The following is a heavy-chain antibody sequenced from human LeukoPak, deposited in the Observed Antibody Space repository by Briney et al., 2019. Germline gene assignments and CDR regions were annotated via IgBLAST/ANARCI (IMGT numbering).Heavy chain of an antibody. CDR3: ARRVLFYYYYYMDV. CDR2: IYYNGDT. J-gene: IGHJ6*03. Sequence: SETLSLTCTVSGDSIGSYYWSWIRQPPGKGLEWIGYIYYNGDTNYNPSLQSRVTISVDTSKNQFSLKLASVTAADTAIYYCARRVLFYYYYYMDVWGKGTTVTVSS. V-gene: IGHV4-59*08. CDR1: GDSIGSYY. D-gene: IGHD5/OR15-5a*01.